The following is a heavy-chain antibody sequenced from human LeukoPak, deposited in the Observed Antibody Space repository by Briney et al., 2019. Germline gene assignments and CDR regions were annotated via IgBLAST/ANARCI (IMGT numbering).Heavy chain of an antibody. CDR3: TTDRRMYCGGDCFRTSY. D-gene: IGHD2-21*02. J-gene: IGHJ4*02. CDR1: GFTFNDAW. V-gene: IGHV3-15*07. Sequence: PGGSLRLSCAASGFTFNDAWMNWVRQAPGKGLEWVGRIKRKTDGGTTDYAAPVKGRFTISRDDSKNTLYLQMNSLKTEDTAVYYCTTDRRMYCGGDCFRTSYWGQGTLVTVSS. CDR2: IKRKTDGGTT.